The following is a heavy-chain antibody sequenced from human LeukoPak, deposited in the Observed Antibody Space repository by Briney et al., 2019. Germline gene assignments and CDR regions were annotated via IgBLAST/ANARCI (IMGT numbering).Heavy chain of an antibody. CDR1: GGALSSRDYY. D-gene: IGHD1-20*01. CDR2: IFYSGNT. Sequence: LGTLSLTCTVSGGALSSRDYYWGGIRRPPGRGLGWLGSIFYSGNTYYNPSLKRRVTISVATSKNTFTLQLRSVIAADTALYSSARHNAGVTGATDWFDPWGQGTLVTVSS. CDR3: ARHNAGVTGATDWFDP. J-gene: IGHJ5*02. V-gene: IGHV4-39*01.